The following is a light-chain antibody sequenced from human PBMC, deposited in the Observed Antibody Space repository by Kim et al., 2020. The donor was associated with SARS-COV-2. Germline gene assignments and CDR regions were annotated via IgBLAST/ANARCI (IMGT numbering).Light chain of an antibody. J-gene: IGLJ2*01. Sequence: PGQSITISCPATSSDVGDYNYVSWYQQHPGKAPKLMIYDVSNRPSGVSNRFSGSKSGNTASLTISGLQAEDEADYYCSSYTSSSVVFGGGTKLTVL. CDR3: SSYTSSSVV. CDR1: SSDVGDYNY. V-gene: IGLV2-14*03. CDR2: DVS.